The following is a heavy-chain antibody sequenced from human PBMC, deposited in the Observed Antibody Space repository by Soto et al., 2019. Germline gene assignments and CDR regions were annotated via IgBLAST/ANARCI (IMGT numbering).Heavy chain of an antibody. CDR1: GGSISSGGYH. Sequence: SETLSLTCTVSGGSISSGGYHWSWIRQHPGKGLEWIGYIYYSGSTYYNPSLKSRVTISGDTSKNQFSLKLSSVTAADTAVYYCARFGYSSGWYQDYWGQGTLVTVSS. CDR3: ARFGYSSGWYQDY. CDR2: IYYSGST. J-gene: IGHJ4*02. V-gene: IGHV4-31*03. D-gene: IGHD6-19*01.